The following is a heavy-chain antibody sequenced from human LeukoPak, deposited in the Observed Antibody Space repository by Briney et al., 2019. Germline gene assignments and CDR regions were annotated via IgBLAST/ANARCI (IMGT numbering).Heavy chain of an antibody. CDR3: ARDGLWFGSWDY. V-gene: IGHV1-18*04. Sequence: ASVKVSCKASGYTFTDYYMNWVRQAPGQGLERMGWISAYNGNTNYAQKLQGRVTMTTDTSTSTAYMGLRRLRSDDTAVYYCARDGLWFGSWDYWGQGTLVTVSS. D-gene: IGHD3-10*01. CDR1: GYTFTDYY. J-gene: IGHJ4*02. CDR2: ISAYNGNT.